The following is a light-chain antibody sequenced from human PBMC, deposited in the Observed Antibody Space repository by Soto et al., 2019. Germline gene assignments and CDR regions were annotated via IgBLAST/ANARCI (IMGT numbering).Light chain of an antibody. V-gene: IGKV1-39*01. CDR2: SAS. CDR3: KQRNSYPQT. CDR1: QSISSY. J-gene: IGKJ5*01. Sequence: DIQMTQSPSSLSASVGDRVTITCRASQSISSYLNWYQQKPGKAPKLLIYSASTLQSGVPSRFSGSGSGPEFDXTITSLQPEDYATDFCKQRNSYPQTIGQGTRLEIK.